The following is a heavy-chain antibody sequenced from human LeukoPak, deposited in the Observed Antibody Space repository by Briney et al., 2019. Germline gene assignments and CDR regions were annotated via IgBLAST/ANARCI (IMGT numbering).Heavy chain of an antibody. CDR1: GFTFSSYA. Sequence: PGGSLRLSCAASGFTFSSYAMHWVRQAPGKGLEWVAVISYDGSNKYYADSVKGRFTISRDNSKNTLYLQMNSLRAEDTAVYYCARRYYYDSSARAPYFDYWGQGTLVTVSS. V-gene: IGHV3-30*04. J-gene: IGHJ4*02. CDR2: ISYDGSNK. D-gene: IGHD3-22*01. CDR3: ARRYYYDSSARAPYFDY.